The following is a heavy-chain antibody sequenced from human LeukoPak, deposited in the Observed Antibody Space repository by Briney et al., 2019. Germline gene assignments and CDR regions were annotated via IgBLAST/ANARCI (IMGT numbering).Heavy chain of an antibody. D-gene: IGHD5-18*01. V-gene: IGHV1-24*01. Sequence: ASEKLSCNVSGHTLTELSMHWVRGAPGKGLEWMGGFAPEYGETIYAQKFQGSVTITKDTSTDRAYMELSRLRSEDTAVYYCATAVDKAMVTPSYYYYMDVWGKGTTVTVSS. J-gene: IGHJ6*03. CDR1: GHTLTELS. CDR3: ATAVDKAMVTPSYYYYMDV. CDR2: FAPEYGET.